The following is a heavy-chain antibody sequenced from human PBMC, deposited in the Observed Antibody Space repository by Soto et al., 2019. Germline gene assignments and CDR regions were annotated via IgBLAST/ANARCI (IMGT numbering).Heavy chain of an antibody. J-gene: IGHJ5*02. D-gene: IGHD6-6*01. CDR3: ARAQIPSIAARPGWFDP. Sequence: ASVKVSCKASGYTFTSYYMHWVRQAPGQGLEWMGIINPSGGSTSYAQKFQGRVTMTRDTSTSTVYMELSSLRSEDTAVYYCARAQIPSIAARPGWFDPWGQGTLVTVSS. CDR2: INPSGGST. V-gene: IGHV1-46*01. CDR1: GYTFTSYY.